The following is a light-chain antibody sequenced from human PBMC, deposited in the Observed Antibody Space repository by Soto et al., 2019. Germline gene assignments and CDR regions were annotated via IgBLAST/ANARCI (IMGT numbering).Light chain of an antibody. J-gene: IGKJ4*01. CDR1: QGIGSY. CDR3: HQLGSYPLT. V-gene: IGKV1-9*01. CDR2: VAS. Sequence: DIELTQSPSFLSASVGDRVTITCRASQGIGSYLAWYQQKPGKVPTLLIYVASTLQSGVPSRFSGIGSGTEFTLTVSSLQPEDFSTYYYHQLGSYPLTFGGGTDVDIK.